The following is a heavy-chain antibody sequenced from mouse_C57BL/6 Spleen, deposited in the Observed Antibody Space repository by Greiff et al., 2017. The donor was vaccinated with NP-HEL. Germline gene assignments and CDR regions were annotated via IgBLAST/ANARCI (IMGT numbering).Heavy chain of an antibody. CDR1: GYTFTSYW. CDR3: ARALSITTVVADYAMDY. V-gene: IGHV1-52*01. J-gene: IGHJ4*01. CDR2: IDPSDSET. Sequence: QVQLQQPGAELVRPGSSVKLSCKASGYTFTSYWMHWVKQRPIQGLEWIGNIDPSDSETHYNQKFKDKATLTVDKSSSTAYMQLSSLTSEDSAVYYCARALSITTVVADYAMDYWGQGTSVTVSS. D-gene: IGHD1-1*01.